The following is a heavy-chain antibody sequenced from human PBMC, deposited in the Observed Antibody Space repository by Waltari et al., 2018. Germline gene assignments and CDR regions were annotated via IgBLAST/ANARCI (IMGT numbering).Heavy chain of an antibody. D-gene: IGHD6-25*01. J-gene: IGHJ5*02. Sequence: QLQLQESGPGLVKPSETLSLTCTVSGGSISSSSYYWGWTRQPPGKGLEWIGSIYYSGSTYYNPSLKSRVTISVDTSKNQFSLKLSSVTAADTAVYYCAPYSSVRGWFDPWGQGTLVTVSS. V-gene: IGHV4-39*07. CDR3: APYSSVRGWFDP. CDR1: GGSISSSSYY. CDR2: IYYSGST.